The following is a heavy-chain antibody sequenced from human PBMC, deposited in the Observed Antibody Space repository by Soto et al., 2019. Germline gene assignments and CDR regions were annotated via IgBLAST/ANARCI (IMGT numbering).Heavy chain of an antibody. CDR2: INKDGSSS. CDR1: GFTFTRGW. Sequence: PAGSLRLSFAAAGFTFTRGWRHWVRQVPGKGPVWVLRINKDGSSSSHADFVNGRVTISRDNAKNMLYLQMNSLRAEDTAVYYCVRELGGGICPTDYWGLGTVVTVSS. CDR3: VRELGGGICPTDY. D-gene: IGHD1-20*01. J-gene: IGHJ4*02. V-gene: IGHV3-74*01.